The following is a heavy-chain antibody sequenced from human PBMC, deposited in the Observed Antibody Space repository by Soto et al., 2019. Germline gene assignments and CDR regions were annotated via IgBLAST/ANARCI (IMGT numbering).Heavy chain of an antibody. D-gene: IGHD6-19*01. CDR1: GFTFSSYG. CDR2: IWYDGSNK. J-gene: IGHJ4*02. Sequence: GGSLRLSCAASGFTFSSYGMHWVRQAPGKGPEWVAVIWYDGSNKYYADSVKGRFTISRDNSKNTLYLQMNSLRAEDTAVYYCARSPAIAVVPFDYWGQGTLVTVSS. V-gene: IGHV3-33*01. CDR3: ARSPAIAVVPFDY.